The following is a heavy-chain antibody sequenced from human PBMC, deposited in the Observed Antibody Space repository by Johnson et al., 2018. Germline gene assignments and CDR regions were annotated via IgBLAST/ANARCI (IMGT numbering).Heavy chain of an antibody. Sequence: EVQLVESGGGLVKPGRSLRLSCTASGFTFGDYAMSWFRQAPGKGLEWVGFIRSKAYGGTTEYAASVKGRFTISRDDSKSIAYLQMNSLKTEDTAVYYCTRARITRVRGVITDYYYDYGMDVWGQGTTVTVSS. CDR3: TRARITRVRGVITDYYYDYGMDV. V-gene: IGHV3-49*05. D-gene: IGHD3-10*01. J-gene: IGHJ6*02. CDR2: IRSKAYGGTT. CDR1: GFTFGDYA.